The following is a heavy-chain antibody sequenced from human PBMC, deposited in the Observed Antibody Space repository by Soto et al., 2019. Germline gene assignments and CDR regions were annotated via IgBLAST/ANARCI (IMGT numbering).Heavy chain of an antibody. Sequence: QVQLVQSGAEVKKPGSSVKVSCKTSGVSFNNNGIGWVRQAPGHGLEWMGGVSPPFRTSNYARKFQGRISNPADASTGTINMELSSLTSEDTAQYYCARVLYYGSGSYSPYGMDVWGQGTTVTVSS. J-gene: IGHJ6*02. CDR1: GVSFNNNG. V-gene: IGHV1-69*01. D-gene: IGHD3-10*01. CDR3: ARVLYYGSGSYSPYGMDV. CDR2: VSPPFRTS.